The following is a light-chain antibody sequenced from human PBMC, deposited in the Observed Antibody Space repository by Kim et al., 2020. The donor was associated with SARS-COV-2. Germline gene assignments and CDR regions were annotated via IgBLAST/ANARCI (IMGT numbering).Light chain of an antibody. CDR1: QSVNINY. J-gene: IGKJ4*01. CDR2: GAS. CDR3: QQYHGSPLT. Sequence: EIVLTQSPGTLSLSLGDRATLSCRASQSVNINYLAWYQHKPGQAPRFLIYGASRRATGIPDRFSVSGSGTEFTLTISRLEPEDFAVYYCQQYHGSPLTFGGGTKLEI. V-gene: IGKV3-20*01.